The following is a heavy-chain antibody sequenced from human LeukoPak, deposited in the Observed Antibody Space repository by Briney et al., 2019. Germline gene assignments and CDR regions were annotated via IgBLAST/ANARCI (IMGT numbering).Heavy chain of an antibody. D-gene: IGHD2-2*01. CDR1: GFTFSSYG. CDR3: AKDAHDIVVPAAIGNWFDP. J-gene: IGHJ5*02. Sequence: GGSLRLSCAASGFTFSSYGMHWVRQAPGKGLEWVAVISYDGSNKYYADSVKGRFTISRDNSKNTLYLQMNSLSAEDTAVYYCAKDAHDIVVPAAIGNWFDPWGQGTLVTVSS. V-gene: IGHV3-30*18. CDR2: ISYDGSNK.